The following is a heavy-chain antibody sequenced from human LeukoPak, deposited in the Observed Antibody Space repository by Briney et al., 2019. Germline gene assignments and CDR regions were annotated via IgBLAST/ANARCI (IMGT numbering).Heavy chain of an antibody. CDR2: IYSGGST. CDR3: ARDQGGVVVPAALDY. CDR1: GFTVSSNY. J-gene: IGHJ4*02. Sequence: GGSLRLSCAASGFTVSSNYMSWVRQAPGKGLEWVSVIYSGGSTYYADPVKGRFTISRDNAKNTLYLQMNSLRAEDTAVYYCARDQGGVVVPAALDYWGQGTLVTVSS. V-gene: IGHV3-66*01. D-gene: IGHD2-2*01.